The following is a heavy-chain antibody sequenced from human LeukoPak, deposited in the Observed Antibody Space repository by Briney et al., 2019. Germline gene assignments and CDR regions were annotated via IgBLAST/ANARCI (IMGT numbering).Heavy chain of an antibody. CDR3: ANSQVLLWFGESYGMDV. CDR1: GFTFSSYS. CDR2: IISSSSYI. J-gene: IGHJ6*02. Sequence: GGSLRLSCAASGFTFSSYSMNWVRQAPGKGLEWVSSIISSSSYIYYADSVKGRFTISRDNAKNSLYLQMNSLRAEDTAVYYCANSQVLLWFGESYGMDVWGQGTTVTVSS. D-gene: IGHD3-10*01. V-gene: IGHV3-21*01.